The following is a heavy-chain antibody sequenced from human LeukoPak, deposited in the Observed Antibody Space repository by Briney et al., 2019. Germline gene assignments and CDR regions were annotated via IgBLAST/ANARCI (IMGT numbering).Heavy chain of an antibody. CDR1: GGSISSSSYY. J-gene: IGHJ4*02. CDR3: ARHVPYYDFWSGYPISPFDY. V-gene: IGHV4-39*01. Sequence: SETLSLTCTVSGGSISSSSYYWGWIRQPPGKGLEWIGGIYYSGSTYYNPSLKSRVTISVDTSKNQFSLKLSSVTAADTAVYYCARHVPYYDFWSGYPISPFDYWGQGTLVTVSS. CDR2: IYYSGST. D-gene: IGHD3-3*01.